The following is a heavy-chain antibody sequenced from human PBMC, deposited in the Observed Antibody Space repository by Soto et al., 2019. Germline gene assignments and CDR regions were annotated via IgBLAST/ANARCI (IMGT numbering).Heavy chain of an antibody. J-gene: IGHJ6*04. CDR1: GFTFSSYA. D-gene: IGHD3-3*01. V-gene: IGHV3-23*01. CDR2: ISGSGGST. CDR3: AKHVQIFYYVSEMDV. Sequence: EVQLLESGGGLVQPGGSLRLSCAASGFTFSSYAMSWVRQAPGKGLEWVSAISGSGGSTYYADSVKGRFTISRDNSKNALYLQMNSLRAADAAVYYCAKHVQIFYYVSEMDVWGKGTKVTVSS.